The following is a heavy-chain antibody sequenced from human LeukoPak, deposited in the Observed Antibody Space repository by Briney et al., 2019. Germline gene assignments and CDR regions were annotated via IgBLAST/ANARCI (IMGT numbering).Heavy chain of an antibody. CDR1: GYSISSGYY. D-gene: IGHD5-18*01. Sequence: PSETLSLTCTVSGYSISSGYYWGWIRQPPGKGLEWIGSIYHSGSTYYNPSLKSRVTISVDTSKNQFSLKLSSVTAADTAVYYCARVEAEYSYGLFGWFDPWGQGTLVTVSS. CDR2: IYHSGST. CDR3: ARVEAEYSYGLFGWFDP. J-gene: IGHJ5*02. V-gene: IGHV4-38-2*02.